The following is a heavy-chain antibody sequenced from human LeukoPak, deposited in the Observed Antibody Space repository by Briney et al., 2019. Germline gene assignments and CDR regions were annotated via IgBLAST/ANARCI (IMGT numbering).Heavy chain of an antibody. CDR2: INHSGST. CDR3: ARQAVMGATRWFDS. Sequence: SETLSLTCAVYGGSFSGYYWSWIRQPPGKGLEWLGEINHSGSTYYNPSLKSRVTISVDTSKNQFSLKLSSVTAADTAVYYCARQAVMGATRWFDSWGQGTLVTVSS. CDR1: GGSFSGYY. V-gene: IGHV4-34*01. D-gene: IGHD1-26*01. J-gene: IGHJ5*01.